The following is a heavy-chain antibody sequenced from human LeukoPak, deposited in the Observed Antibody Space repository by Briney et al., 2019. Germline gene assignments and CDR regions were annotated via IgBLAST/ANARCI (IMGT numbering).Heavy chain of an antibody. J-gene: IGHJ6*03. CDR2: IGPNGDIT. V-gene: IGHV3-23*01. Sequence: PGGSLRLSCAASGFTFSSYSMNWVRQAPGMGLEWVSIIGPNGDITYYADSVKGRFTISRDNSKNMLYLQINTLRAEDTAIYYCAKTSATYDPGWNYYYMDVWGNGTTVTVSS. CDR1: GFTFSSYS. D-gene: IGHD1-1*01. CDR3: AKTSATYDPGWNYYYMDV.